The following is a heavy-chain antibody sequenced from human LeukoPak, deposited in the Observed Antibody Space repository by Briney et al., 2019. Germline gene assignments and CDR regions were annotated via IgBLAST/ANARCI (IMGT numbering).Heavy chain of an antibody. CDR1: GYTFTSHY. J-gene: IGHJ4*02. CDR3: ARELEAAAKNFDL. CDR2: IYPSGSRT. V-gene: IGHV1-46*01. Sequence: ASVKVSCKASGYTFTSHYMHWARQAPGHGPEWMGVIYPSGSRTVYAQNFQGRVSVTRDASTSTVYMELSSLRSEDTAMYYCARELEAAAKNFDLWGQGTLVTVSS. D-gene: IGHD2-15*01.